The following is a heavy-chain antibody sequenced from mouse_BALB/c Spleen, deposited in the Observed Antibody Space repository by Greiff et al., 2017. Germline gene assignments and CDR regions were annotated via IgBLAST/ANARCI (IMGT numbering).Heavy chain of an antibody. Sequence: EVQLVESGGGLVKPGGSLKLSCAASGFTFSSYAMSWVRQSPEKRLEWVAEISSGGSYTYYPDTVTGRFTISRDNAKNTLYLEMSSLRSEDTAMYYCARDGKGENYFDYWGQGTTLTVSS. CDR2: ISSGGSYT. V-gene: IGHV5-9-4*01. J-gene: IGHJ2*01. D-gene: IGHD4-1*01. CDR1: GFTFSSYA. CDR3: ARDGKGENYFDY.